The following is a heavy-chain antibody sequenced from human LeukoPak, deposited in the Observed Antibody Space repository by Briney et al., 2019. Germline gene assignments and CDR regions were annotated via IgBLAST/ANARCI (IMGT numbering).Heavy chain of an antibody. D-gene: IGHD6-13*01. CDR2: INPNSGGT. Sequence: ASVKVSCKASGYTFTGYYMHWVRQAPGQGLEWMGWINPNSGGTNYAQKFQGRVTMTRDTSISTAYMELSRLRSDDTAVYYCARAAGRDRYSSSSYDYWGQGTLVTVSS. CDR3: ARAAGRDRYSSSSYDY. CDR1: GYTFTGYY. J-gene: IGHJ4*02. V-gene: IGHV1-2*02.